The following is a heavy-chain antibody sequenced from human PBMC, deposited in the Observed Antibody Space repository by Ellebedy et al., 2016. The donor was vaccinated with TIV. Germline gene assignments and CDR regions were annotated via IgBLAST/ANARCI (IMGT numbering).Heavy chain of an antibody. D-gene: IGHD3-16*02. Sequence: GGSLRLXCAASGFIFTNFSMNWVRQAPGKGLEWVSGISGGGGSTYYADSVKGRFTISRDNSKNTLFLQMNSLRAEDTAVYYCAKDLPQDYIWGSYRYGAFDIWGQGTMVTVSS. V-gene: IGHV3-23*01. CDR1: GFIFTNFS. CDR3: AKDLPQDYIWGSYRYGAFDI. J-gene: IGHJ3*02. CDR2: ISGGGGST.